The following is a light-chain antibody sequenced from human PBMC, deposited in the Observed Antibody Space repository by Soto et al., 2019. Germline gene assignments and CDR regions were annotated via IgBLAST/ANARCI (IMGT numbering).Light chain of an antibody. V-gene: IGKV3-20*01. CDR3: QQYNTFLT. CDR2: GAS. CDR1: QSVSSSY. J-gene: IGKJ4*01. Sequence: IVLTHSPGTLCFSPGEIATLSFRASQSVSSSYLAWYQQKPGQAPRLLIYGASSRATGIPDRFSGSGSGTEFTLTISSLQPDDSATYYCQQYNTFLTFGGGTKVDIK.